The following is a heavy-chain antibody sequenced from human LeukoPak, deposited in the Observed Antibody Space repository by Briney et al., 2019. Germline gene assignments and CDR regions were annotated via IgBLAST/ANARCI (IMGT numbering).Heavy chain of an antibody. Sequence: PGGSLRLSCAASGFTFSSYSMNWVRQAPGKGLEWVSSISSSSSYIYYADSVKGRFTISRDNAKNSLYLQMNSLRAEDTAVYYCAREAYGSGRSDAFDIWGQGTMVTVSS. V-gene: IGHV3-21*01. CDR3: AREAYGSGRSDAFDI. CDR2: ISSSSSYI. D-gene: IGHD3-10*01. CDR1: GFTFSSYS. J-gene: IGHJ3*02.